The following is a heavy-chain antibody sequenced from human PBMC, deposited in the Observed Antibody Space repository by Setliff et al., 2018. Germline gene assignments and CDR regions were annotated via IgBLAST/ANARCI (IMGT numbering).Heavy chain of an antibody. D-gene: IGHD3-10*01. Sequence: GSLRLSCAASGFTFSSFWMSWVRQAPGKGLEWVANVKQDGSDKYYVDSVKGRFTISRGNAKNSLYLQMNSLRAEDTAVYYCAKTWIRGVRPAYFDHWGQGALVTVSS. CDR2: VKQDGSDK. CDR3: AKTWIRGVRPAYFDH. CDR1: GFTFSSFW. V-gene: IGHV3-7*01. J-gene: IGHJ4*02.